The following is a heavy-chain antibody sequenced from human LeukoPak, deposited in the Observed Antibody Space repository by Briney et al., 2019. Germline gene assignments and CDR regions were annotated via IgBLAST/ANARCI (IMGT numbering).Heavy chain of an antibody. D-gene: IGHD2-2*01. Sequence: PGGSLRLSCVGSGFTFSSYTMNWVRQAPGKGLEWVSSISGSGGSTYYADSVKGRFTISRDNSKNTLYLQMNSLRAEGTAVYYCARPYCRSTSCYENYDYWGQGTLVTVSS. CDR2: ISGSGGST. J-gene: IGHJ4*02. CDR1: GFTFSSYT. V-gene: IGHV3-23*01. CDR3: ARPYCRSTSCYENYDY.